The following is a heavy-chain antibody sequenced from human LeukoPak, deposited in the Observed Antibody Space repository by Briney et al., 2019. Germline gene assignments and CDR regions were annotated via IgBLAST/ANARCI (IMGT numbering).Heavy chain of an antibody. Sequence: ASVKVSCKASGYTFTSYYMHWVRQAPGQGLEWMGGFDPEDGETIYAQKFQGRVTMTEDTSTDTAYMELSSLRSEDTAVYYCATDLNGSGLDYWGQGTLVTVSS. CDR1: GYTFTSYY. V-gene: IGHV1-24*01. CDR2: FDPEDGET. D-gene: IGHD3-10*01. J-gene: IGHJ4*02. CDR3: ATDLNGSGLDY.